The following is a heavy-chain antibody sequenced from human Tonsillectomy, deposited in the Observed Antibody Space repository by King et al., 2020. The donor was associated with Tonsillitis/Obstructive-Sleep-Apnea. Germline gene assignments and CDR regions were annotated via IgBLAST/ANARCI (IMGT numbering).Heavy chain of an antibody. CDR1: EFSFSDYF. CDR2: IDDSGITT. J-gene: IGHJ3*01. CDR3: ARDCSTISCSAYHAFDV. D-gene: IGHD2-2*01. V-gene: IGHV3-11*01. Sequence: VQLVESGGGLVKPGGSLRLSCAVSEFSFSDYFMSWIRQAPGKGLEWISYIDDSGITTHYADSVKGRFTISRDNAKNSLYLQMNSLRGEDTAVYYCARDCSTISCSAYHAFDVWGQGTMVTVSS.